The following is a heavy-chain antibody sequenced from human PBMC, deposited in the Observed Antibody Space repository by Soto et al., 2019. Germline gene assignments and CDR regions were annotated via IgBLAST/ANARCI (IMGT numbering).Heavy chain of an antibody. CDR3: ARDIRDIVVVPAAMHHYYYYGMDV. J-gene: IGHJ6*02. Sequence: ASVKVSCKASGYTFTGYYMHWVRQAPGQGLEWMGWINPNSGGTNYAQKFQGWVTMTRDTSISTAYMELSRLRSDDTAVYYCARDIRDIVVVPAAMHHYYYYGMDVWGQGPTVTVSS. CDR2: INPNSGGT. CDR1: GYTFTGYY. V-gene: IGHV1-2*04. D-gene: IGHD2-2*01.